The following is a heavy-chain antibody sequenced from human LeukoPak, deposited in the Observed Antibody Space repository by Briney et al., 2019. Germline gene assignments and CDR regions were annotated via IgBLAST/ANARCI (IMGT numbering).Heavy chain of an antibody. V-gene: IGHV7-4-1*02. CDR2: INTNTGNP. Sequence: GASVKVSCKASGYTFTSCATNWVRQAPGQGLEWMGWINTNTGNPTYAQGFTGRFVFSLDTSVSTAYLQISSLKAEDTAVYYCARVGIQAVAGYNWFDPWGQGTLVTVSS. CDR3: ARVGIQAVAGYNWFDP. D-gene: IGHD6-19*01. J-gene: IGHJ5*02. CDR1: GYTFTSCA.